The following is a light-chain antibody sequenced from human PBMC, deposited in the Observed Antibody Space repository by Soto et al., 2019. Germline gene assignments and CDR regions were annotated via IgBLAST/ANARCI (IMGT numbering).Light chain of an antibody. CDR3: VSYTSSTTYV. Sequence: QYALTQPAGVSDTPEQSITISCTGTSSDVGGSNFVSWYQQHPGKPPKLIIYDVANRPSGVSNRFSGSKSGSTASLIISRLQTEDEADYYCVSYTSSTTYVFGTGTKVTVL. CDR1: SSDVGGSNF. V-gene: IGLV2-14*03. CDR2: DVA. J-gene: IGLJ1*01.